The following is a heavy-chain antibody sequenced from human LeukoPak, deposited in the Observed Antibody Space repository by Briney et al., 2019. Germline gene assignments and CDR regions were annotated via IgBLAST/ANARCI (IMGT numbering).Heavy chain of an antibody. J-gene: IGHJ4*02. CDR3: TARITMVRGVNLKIPSNFDC. V-gene: IGHV3-15*01. CDR1: GFTFSNAW. Sequence: PGGSLRLSCAASGFTFSNAWMSWVRQAPGXGLEWVGRIKSKTDGRTTDYAAPVKGRFTISRDDSKNTLYLQMNSLKTEDTAVYYCTARITMVRGVNLKIPSNFDCWGQGTLVTVSS. CDR2: IKSKTDGRTT. D-gene: IGHD3-10*01.